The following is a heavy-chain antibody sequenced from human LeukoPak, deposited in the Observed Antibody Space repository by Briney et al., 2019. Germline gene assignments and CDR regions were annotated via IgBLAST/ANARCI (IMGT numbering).Heavy chain of an antibody. Sequence: GASVKVSCKASGGTFSSYAISWVRQAPGQGLEWMGGIIPIFGTANYAQKFQGRVTITADESTSTAYMELSSLRSEDTAVYYCGRLYRKDIVVVPANQYSWFDPWGQGTLVTVSS. V-gene: IGHV1-69*01. J-gene: IGHJ5*02. D-gene: IGHD2-2*01. CDR1: GGTFSSYA. CDR2: IIPIFGTA. CDR3: GRLYRKDIVVVPANQYSWFDP.